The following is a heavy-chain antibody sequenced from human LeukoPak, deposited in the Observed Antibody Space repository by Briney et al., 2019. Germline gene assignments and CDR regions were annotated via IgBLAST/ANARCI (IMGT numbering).Heavy chain of an antibody. D-gene: IGHD3-10*01. CDR3: ARDSATMVRGVIIGWLDP. J-gene: IGHJ5*02. Sequence: GTSVKVSCKASGYTFTTYAVNWVRQAPGKGLEWMGCINTNTGNPTYAQGFTGRFVFSLDTSVNTAYLQISSLKAEDIAVYYCARDSATMVRGVIIGWLDPWGQGTLVTVSS. V-gene: IGHV7-4-1*02. CDR1: GYTFTTYA. CDR2: INTNTGNP.